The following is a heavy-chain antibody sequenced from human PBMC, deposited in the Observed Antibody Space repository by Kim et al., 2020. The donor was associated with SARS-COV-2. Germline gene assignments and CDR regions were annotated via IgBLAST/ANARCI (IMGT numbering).Heavy chain of an antibody. CDR1: GYTFTSYG. CDR3: ARVEGVGYDFWSGYFGVMDV. D-gene: IGHD3-3*01. J-gene: IGHJ6*02. CDR2: ISAYNGNT. V-gene: IGHV1-18*01. Sequence: ASVKVSCKASGYTFTSYGISWVRQAPGQGLEWMGWISAYNGNTNYAQKLQGRVTMTTDTSTSTAYMELRSLRSDDTAVYYCARVEGVGYDFWSGYFGVMDVWGQGTTVTVSS.